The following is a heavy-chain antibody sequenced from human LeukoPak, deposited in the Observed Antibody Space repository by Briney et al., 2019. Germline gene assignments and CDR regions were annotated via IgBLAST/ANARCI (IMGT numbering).Heavy chain of an antibody. CDR2: IIPIFGTA. D-gene: IGHD3-9*01. J-gene: IGHJ5*02. CDR3: ARARNPYYDILTGYRPYNWFDP. CDR1: GATFSSYA. V-gene: IGHV1-69*06. Sequence: PAPSVKVSCKASGATFSSYAISWVRHAPGQGLEWMGGIIPIFGTANYAQKFQGRVTITADTSTRTAYMEVSSVKSEDTAVYYGARARNPYYDILTGYRPYNWFDPWGQGTLVTVSS.